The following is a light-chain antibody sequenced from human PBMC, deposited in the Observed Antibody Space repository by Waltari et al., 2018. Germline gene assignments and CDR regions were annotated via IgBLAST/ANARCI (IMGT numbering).Light chain of an antibody. CDR1: QSVSTY. CDR3: QQRYNWLT. CDR2: DAS. Sequence: EIVLTQSPASLSLSPGERATLSCRASQSVSTYLAWYQQRPGQAPRLLIYDASNRATVIPARFSGSGSGTDFTLTISSLEPEDFAVYYCQQRYNWLTFGGGTKVEIK. J-gene: IGKJ4*01. V-gene: IGKV3-11*01.